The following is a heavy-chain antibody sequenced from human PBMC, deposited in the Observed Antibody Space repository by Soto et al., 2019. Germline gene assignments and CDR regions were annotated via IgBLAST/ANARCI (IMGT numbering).Heavy chain of an antibody. CDR3: ARSIFGVVSIDY. Sequence: SETLSLTCAVYGGSFSGYYWSWIRQPPGKGLEWIGEINHSGSTNYNPSLKSRVTISVDTSKNQFSLKLSSVTAADTAVYYCARSIFGVVSIDYWGQGTLVTVSS. CDR2: INHSGST. V-gene: IGHV4-34*01. J-gene: IGHJ4*02. D-gene: IGHD3-3*01. CDR1: GGSFSGYY.